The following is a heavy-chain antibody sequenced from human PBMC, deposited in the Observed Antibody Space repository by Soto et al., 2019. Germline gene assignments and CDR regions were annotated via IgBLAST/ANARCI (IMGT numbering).Heavy chain of an antibody. CDR1: GYTFTDHY. V-gene: IGHV1-2*02. Sequence: ASVKVSCKASGYTFTDHYIHWVRQAPGQGLEWLGWVTPYTGGSHFAQKFKGRVTLTRDTSINTAYLELTSLTSDDTAVYYCARQADSFDSWGQGALVTGSS. J-gene: IGHJ4*02. CDR3: ARQADSFDS. CDR2: VTPYTGGS.